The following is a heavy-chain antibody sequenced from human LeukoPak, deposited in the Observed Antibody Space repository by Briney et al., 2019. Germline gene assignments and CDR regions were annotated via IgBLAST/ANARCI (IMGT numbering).Heavy chain of an antibody. V-gene: IGHV1-69*01. CDR3: ARADYGSGSYNFDY. Sequence: SGNFYCNASGVTFSSYAISWVRQAPGQGLEWMGGIIPIFGTVNYAQKFQGRVTITADESTSTAYMELSSLRPEDTAVYYCARADYGSGSYNFDYWGQGTLVTVSS. D-gene: IGHD3-10*01. CDR1: GVTFSSYA. CDR2: IIPIFGTV. J-gene: IGHJ4*02.